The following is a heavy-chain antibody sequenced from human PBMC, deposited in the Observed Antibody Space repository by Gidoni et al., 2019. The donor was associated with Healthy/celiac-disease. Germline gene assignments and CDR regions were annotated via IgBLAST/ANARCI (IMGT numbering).Heavy chain of an antibody. Sequence: EVQLVASGGGLLQPGGSLRLSGAPSGFTLCSYERNWVRQAPGKGLEWVSYISSSGSTIYYADSVKGRFTISRDNAKNSLYLQMNSLRAEDTAVYYCARDRPATYYYDSSEEAQGFDPWGQGTLVTVSS. D-gene: IGHD3-22*01. CDR1: GFTLCSYE. CDR2: ISSSGSTI. V-gene: IGHV3-48*03. CDR3: ARDRPATYYYDSSEEAQGFDP. J-gene: IGHJ5*02.